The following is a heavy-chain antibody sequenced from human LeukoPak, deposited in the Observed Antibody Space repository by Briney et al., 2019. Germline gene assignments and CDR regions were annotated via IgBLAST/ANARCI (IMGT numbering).Heavy chain of an antibody. V-gene: IGHV4-59*01. CDR3: ASLIAVAGQVDY. CDR1: GGSISSYY. D-gene: IGHD6-19*01. CDR2: IYYSGST. Sequence: SETLSLTCTVSGGSISSYYWSWIRQPPGKGLEWIGYIYYSGSTNYNPSLKGRVTISVDTSKNQFSLKLSSVTAADTAVYYCASLIAVAGQVDYWGQGTLVTVSS. J-gene: IGHJ4*02.